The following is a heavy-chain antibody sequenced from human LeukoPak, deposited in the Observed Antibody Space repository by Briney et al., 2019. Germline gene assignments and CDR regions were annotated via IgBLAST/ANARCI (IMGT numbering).Heavy chain of an antibody. CDR1: GFSFSSYV. J-gene: IGHJ4*02. V-gene: IGHV3-30*02. D-gene: IGHD4-23*01. Sequence: GGSLRLSCVTSGFSFSSYVMHWVRQAPGRGLEWVAFIQYDGRKKLCGDSVKGRCTISRDTSSKTIYLQVDSLRGEDTAVYYCAKANGNFLTPDWWGQGTLVTVSS. CDR2: IQYDGRKK. CDR3: AKANGNFLTPDW.